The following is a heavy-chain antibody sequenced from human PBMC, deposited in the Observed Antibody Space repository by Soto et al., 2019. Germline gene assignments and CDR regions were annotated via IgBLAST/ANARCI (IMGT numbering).Heavy chain of an antibody. V-gene: IGHV3-33*01. CDR1: GFTFSSYG. CDR3: ARDAMATNYYYYYGMDV. CDR2: IWYDGSNK. J-gene: IGHJ6*02. Sequence: QVQLVESGGGVVQPGRSLRLSCAASGFTFSSYGMHWVRQAPGKGLEWVAVIWYDGSNKYYADSVKGRFTISRDNSKNTLYLQMNNLGAEDTAVYYCARDAMATNYYYYYGMDVWGQGTTVTVSS. D-gene: IGHD5-12*01.